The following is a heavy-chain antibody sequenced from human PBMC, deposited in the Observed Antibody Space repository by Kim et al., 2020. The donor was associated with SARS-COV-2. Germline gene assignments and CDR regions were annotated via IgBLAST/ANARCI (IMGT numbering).Heavy chain of an antibody. D-gene: IGHD2-8*02. CDR3: PTVPPATNSWWDAFDS. J-gene: IGHJ3*02. V-gene: IGHV3-73*01. Sequence: SVKGRFTISRDESKTTAYLQMNSLKLEDTAVYYCPTVPPATNSWWDAFDSWGQGTMVTVSS.